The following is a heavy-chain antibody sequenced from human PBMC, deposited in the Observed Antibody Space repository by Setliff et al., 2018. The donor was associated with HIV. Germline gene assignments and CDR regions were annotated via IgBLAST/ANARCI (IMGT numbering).Heavy chain of an antibody. CDR3: ARYSYSFDY. V-gene: IGHV1-3*01. J-gene: IGHJ4*02. CDR1: GYTFSNYA. CDR2: ISAGNGNT. D-gene: IGHD5-18*01. Sequence: GASVKVSCKASGYTFSNYAMHWVRQAPGQRLEWMGWISAGNGNTKYSQKFQGRVTITRDTSASAAYMELSSLRSEDTAVYYCARYSYSFDYWGQGTLVTVSS.